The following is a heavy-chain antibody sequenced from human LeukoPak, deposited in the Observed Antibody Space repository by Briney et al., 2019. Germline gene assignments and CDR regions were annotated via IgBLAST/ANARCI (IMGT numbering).Heavy chain of an antibody. D-gene: IGHD1-26*01. CDR3: ARDASGSQGY. Sequence: GGSLRLSCAASGFTFSSYSMNWVRQAPGKGLEWVSSISSSSSYIYYADSVKGRFTISRDNAKNSLYLQMNSLRAEDAAVYYCARDASGSQGYWGQGTLVTVSS. CDR2: ISSSSSYI. CDR1: GFTFSSYS. V-gene: IGHV3-21*01. J-gene: IGHJ4*02.